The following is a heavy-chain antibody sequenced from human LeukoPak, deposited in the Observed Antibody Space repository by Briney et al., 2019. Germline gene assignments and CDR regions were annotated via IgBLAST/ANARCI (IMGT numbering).Heavy chain of an antibody. CDR2: IRSKSDGGAT. CDR3: ATESVDLFDY. V-gene: IGHV3-15*01. J-gene: IGHJ4*02. Sequence: PGGSLRLSCAASGFTFSKVWMSWVRQAPGKGLEWVGRIRSKSDGGATDYPAPVKGRFTISRDDSKNTLYLQVNSLKTEDTAVYYCATESVDLFDYWGQGTLVTVSS. CDR1: GFTFSKVW. D-gene: IGHD4-23*01.